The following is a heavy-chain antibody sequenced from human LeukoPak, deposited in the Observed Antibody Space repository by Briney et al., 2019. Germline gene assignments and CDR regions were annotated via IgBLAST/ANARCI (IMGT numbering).Heavy chain of an antibody. CDR3: TRAVAGHPD. D-gene: IGHD6-19*01. Sequence: PSETLSLTCGVSGVPFSNYYWSWVRQSPTQGLEWIGEINHSGYTNYNPSLKSRVTMSIDTSKNQFSLKLTSVTAADAGVYYCTRAVAGHPDWGQGTLVTVFS. V-gene: IGHV4-34*01. J-gene: IGHJ4*02. CDR1: GVPFSNYY. CDR2: INHSGYT.